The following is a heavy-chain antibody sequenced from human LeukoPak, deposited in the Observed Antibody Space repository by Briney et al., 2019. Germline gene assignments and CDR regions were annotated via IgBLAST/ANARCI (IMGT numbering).Heavy chain of an antibody. CDR2: ISAYNGNT. Sequence: GASVRVSCKASGYTFTSYGISWVRQAPGQGLEWMGWISAYNGNTNYAQKLQGRVTMTTDTSTSTAYMELRSLRSDDTAVYYCARGEYSYGGGDLYYFDYWGQGTLVTVSS. CDR3: ARGEYSYGGGDLYYFDY. CDR1: GYTFTSYG. V-gene: IGHV1-18*01. J-gene: IGHJ4*02. D-gene: IGHD5-18*01.